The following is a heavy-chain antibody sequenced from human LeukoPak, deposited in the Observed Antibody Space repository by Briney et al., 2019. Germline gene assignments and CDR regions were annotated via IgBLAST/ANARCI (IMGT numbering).Heavy chain of an antibody. CDR3: VRDYYDSSGHHWGGPSGC. V-gene: IGHV3-20*04. CDR1: GFKFDDYA. CDR2: IKWNGGST. Sequence: GGSLRLSCAASGFKFDDYAMSWVRQAPGKGLERVSAIKWNGGSTDYTDSVKGRFTISRDNAKNSLYLQMTSLRTEDTALYYCVRDYYDSSGHHWGGPSGCWGQGTLVTVSA. D-gene: IGHD3-22*01. J-gene: IGHJ4*02.